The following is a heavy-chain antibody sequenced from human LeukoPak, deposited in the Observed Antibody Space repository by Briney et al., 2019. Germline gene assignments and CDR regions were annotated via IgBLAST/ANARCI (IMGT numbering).Heavy chain of an antibody. CDR2: IYTSGST. Sequence: PSETLSLTCTVSGGSITSSSYYWSWIRQPAGKGLEWIGRIYTSGSTNYNPSLKSRVTMSVDTSKNQFSLKLSSVTAADTAVYYCVGDITIFGVVITPGNVWGQGSTVTVSS. V-gene: IGHV4-61*02. CDR3: VGDITIFGVVITPGNV. D-gene: IGHD3-3*01. J-gene: IGHJ6*02. CDR1: GGSITSSSYY.